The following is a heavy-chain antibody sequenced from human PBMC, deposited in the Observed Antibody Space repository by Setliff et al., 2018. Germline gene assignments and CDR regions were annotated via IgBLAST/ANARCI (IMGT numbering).Heavy chain of an antibody. CDR1: GITFKNAW. CDR2: IGAGGDYT. J-gene: IGHJ5*01. Sequence: GGSLRLSCAASGITFKNAWMTWVRQAPGKGLEWVASIGAGGDYTKYADSVRGRFTISRDNSKNTIYLQMNSLRAEDTAKYYCAKDPNGDFVGAFDSWGRGTLVTVSS. CDR3: AKDPNGDFVGAFDS. V-gene: IGHV3-23*01. D-gene: IGHD2-21*02.